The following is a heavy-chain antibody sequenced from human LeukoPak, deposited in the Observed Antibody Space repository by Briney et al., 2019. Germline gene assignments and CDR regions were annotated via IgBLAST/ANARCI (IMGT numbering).Heavy chain of an antibody. CDR1: GFEFSSYR. J-gene: IGHJ4*02. V-gene: IGHV3-30*02. D-gene: IGHD3-10*01. CDR2: IHYEGTNE. CDR3: AKDYYGSGSIIDD. Sequence: GGSLRLSCAASGFEFSSYRMHWVRQAPGKGLEWVAFIHYEGTNEYYADSVKGRFTISRDNSKNTLYVQMNSLRTEDTALYYCAKDYYGSGSIIDDWGQGTLVTVSS.